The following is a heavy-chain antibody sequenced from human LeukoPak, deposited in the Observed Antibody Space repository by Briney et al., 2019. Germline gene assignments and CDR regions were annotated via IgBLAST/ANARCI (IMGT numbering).Heavy chain of an antibody. CDR2: IFGSGGST. V-gene: IGHV3-23*01. J-gene: IGHJ4*02. D-gene: IGHD2-2*01. CDR1: GFTFSSYG. CDR3: AKGRGPAAVAPDY. Sequence: GGTLRPSCAAPGFTFSSYGMNWVRQAPGKGLEWVSAIFGSGGSTYYADSVKGRFTISRDNSKNTLYLQMNSLRAGDTAVYYCAKGRGPAAVAPDYWGQGTLVTVSS.